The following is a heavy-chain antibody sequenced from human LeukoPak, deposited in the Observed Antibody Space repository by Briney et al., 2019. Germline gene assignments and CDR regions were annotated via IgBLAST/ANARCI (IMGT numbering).Heavy chain of an antibody. V-gene: IGHV4-34*01. CDR3: ARGPARRFDY. J-gene: IGHJ4*02. CDR1: GGSFSGYY. CDR2: INHSGST. Sequence: PSETLSLTCAVYGGSFSGYYWSWIRQPPGKGLEWIGEINHSGSTNYNPSLKSRVTISVDTSKNQFSLKLSSVTAADTAVYYCARGPARRFDYWGQGTLVTVFS.